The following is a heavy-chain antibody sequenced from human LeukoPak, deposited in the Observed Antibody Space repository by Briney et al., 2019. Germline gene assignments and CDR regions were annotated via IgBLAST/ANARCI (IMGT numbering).Heavy chain of an antibody. V-gene: IGHV3-74*01. CDR1: GFTFSSCW. J-gene: IGHJ3*02. CDR2: INNDGSST. CDR3: ASVVGGYYPPVEAFDI. D-gene: IGHD3-3*01. Sequence: GGSLRLSCAASGFTFSSCWMHWVRQAPGKGLVWVSRINNDGSSTSYADPVKGRFTISRDNAKNTLYLAMNSLRDEDTAVYYCASVVGGYYPPVEAFDIWGQGTMVTVSS.